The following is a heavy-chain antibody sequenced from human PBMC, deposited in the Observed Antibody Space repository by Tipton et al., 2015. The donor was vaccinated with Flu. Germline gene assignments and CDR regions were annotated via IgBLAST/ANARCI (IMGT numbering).Heavy chain of an antibody. CDR1: GGSISSSSYY. J-gene: IGHJ4*02. Sequence: TLSLTCTVSGGSISSSSYYWGWIRQPPGKGLEWIGSIYYSGSTNYNPSLKSRVTISVDTSKNQFSLKLSSVTAADTAVYYCARGAPRRIAVAGPYYFDYWGQGTLVTVSS. CDR2: IYYSGST. D-gene: IGHD6-19*01. CDR3: ARGAPRRIAVAGPYYFDY. V-gene: IGHV4-39*07.